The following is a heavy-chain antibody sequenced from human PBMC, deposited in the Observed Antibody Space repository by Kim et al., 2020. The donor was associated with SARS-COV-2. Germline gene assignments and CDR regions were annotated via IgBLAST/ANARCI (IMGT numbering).Heavy chain of an antibody. V-gene: IGHV4-39*01. CDR2: IYYSGST. J-gene: IGHJ6*02. CDR3: ARQGRFQRGYCSGGSCRAMDV. CDR1: GGSISSSSYY. D-gene: IGHD2-15*01. Sequence: SETLSLTCTVSGGSISSSSYYWGWIRQPPGKGLEWIGSIYYSGSTYYNPSLKSRVTISVDTSKNQFSLKLSSVTAADTAVYYCARQGRFQRGYCSGGSCRAMDVWGQGTTVTVSS.